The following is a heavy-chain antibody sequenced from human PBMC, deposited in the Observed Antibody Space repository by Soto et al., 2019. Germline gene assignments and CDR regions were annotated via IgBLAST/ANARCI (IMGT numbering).Heavy chain of an antibody. CDR2: ISWNCGSI. J-gene: IGHJ6*04. D-gene: IGHD3-3*01. CDR1: GFTFDDYA. Sequence: GGSLRLSCAASGFTFDDYAMHWVRQAPGKGLEWVSGISWNCGSIGYADSVKGRFTISRDNAKNSLYLQMNSLRAEDTDLYYCAKDGNPRITIFGDLDVWGKGTTVTVSS. V-gene: IGHV3-9*01. CDR3: AKDGNPRITIFGDLDV.